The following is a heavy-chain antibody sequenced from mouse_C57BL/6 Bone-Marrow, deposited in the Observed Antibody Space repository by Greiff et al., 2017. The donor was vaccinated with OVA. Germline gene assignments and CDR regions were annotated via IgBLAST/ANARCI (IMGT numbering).Heavy chain of an antibody. V-gene: IGHV1-55*01. J-gene: IGHJ4*01. CDR1: GYTFTSYW. CDR3: ARRYSNYGYAMDY. D-gene: IGHD2-5*01. CDR2: IYPGSGST. Sequence: QVQLQQPGAELVKPGASVKMSCKASGYTFTSYWITWVKQRPGQGLEWIGDIYPGSGSTTYNEKFKSKATLPVDPSSSTAYMQLSSLTSEDSAVYDGARRYSNYGYAMDYWGRGTAVTVTA.